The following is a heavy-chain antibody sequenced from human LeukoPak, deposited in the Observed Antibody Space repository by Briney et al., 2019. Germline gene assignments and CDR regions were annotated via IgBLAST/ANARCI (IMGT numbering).Heavy chain of an antibody. D-gene: IGHD1-1*01. CDR3: ARAQLNLLVDFGMDV. CDR1: GGSITTFY. J-gene: IGHJ6*02. CDR2: INYSGSS. Sequence: PSETLTLTCTVSGGSITTFYWTWIRQPPGKGLEWIGYINYSGSSNYNPSLKSRVTISVDTSKNQFSLKLSSVTAAHTSVYNCARAQLNLLVDFGMDVWGQGTTVTVS. V-gene: IGHV4-59*01.